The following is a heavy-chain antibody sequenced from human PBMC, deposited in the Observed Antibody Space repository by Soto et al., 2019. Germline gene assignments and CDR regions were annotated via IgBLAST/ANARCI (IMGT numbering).Heavy chain of an antibody. CDR1: VDSFRYDNFC. CDR2: IYEGGNX. Sequence: SETVSLTCTVSVDSFRYDNFCWSWIRQPPDKVLEWIGHIYEGGNXXTKPTFNTXVTIALDASKAXFSLIXKPVSAAHTAVYYCARGLSGHKVDYWSQGTLVTVX. D-gene: IGHD6-19*01. J-gene: IGHJ4*02. CDR3: ARGLSGHKVDY. V-gene: IGHV4-30-4*01.